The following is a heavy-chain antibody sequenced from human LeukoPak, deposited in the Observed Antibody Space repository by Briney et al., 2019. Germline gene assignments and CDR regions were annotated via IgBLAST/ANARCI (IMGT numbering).Heavy chain of an antibody. V-gene: IGHV4-39*01. J-gene: IGHJ4*02. CDR1: GGSISSSSYY. CDR2: IYYSGST. Sequence: SETLSLTCTVSGGSISSSSYYWGWIRQPPGKGLEWIGSIYYSGSTYYNPSLKSRVTISVDTSKNQFSLKLSSVTAADTAVYYCARLEYMVRGVIDWGQGTLVTVSS. CDR3: ARLEYMVRGVID. D-gene: IGHD3-10*01.